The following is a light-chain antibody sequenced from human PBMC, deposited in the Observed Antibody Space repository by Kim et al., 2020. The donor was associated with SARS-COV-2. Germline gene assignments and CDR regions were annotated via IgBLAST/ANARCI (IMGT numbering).Light chain of an antibody. V-gene: IGKV3-15*01. Sequence: EIVMTQSPATLSVSPGERATLSCRASQSVGSQLAWYQQKPGQAPRLLIYGASTRATGFPARFSGSGSGTEFTLTISSLQSEDFAVYYFQHYKHWPLTFGGGTKVDIK. CDR3: QHYKHWPLT. CDR2: GAS. J-gene: IGKJ4*01. CDR1: QSVGSQ.